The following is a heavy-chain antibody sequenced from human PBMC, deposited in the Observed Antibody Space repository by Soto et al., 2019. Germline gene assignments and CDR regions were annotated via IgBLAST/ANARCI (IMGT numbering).Heavy chain of an antibody. D-gene: IGHD3-9*01. CDR1: GYTFTGYY. CDR2: INPNSGGT. J-gene: IGHJ4*02. CDR3: ARDPTNILTGLDY. V-gene: IGHV1-2*02. Sequence: ASVKVSCKASGYTFTGYYMHWVRQAPGQGLEWMGWINPNSGGTNYAQKFQGRVTMTRDTSISTAYMGLSRLRSDDTAVYYCARDPTNILTGLDYWGQGTLVTVSS.